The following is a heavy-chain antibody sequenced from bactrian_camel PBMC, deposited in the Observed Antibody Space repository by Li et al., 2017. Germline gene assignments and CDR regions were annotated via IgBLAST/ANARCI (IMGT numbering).Heavy chain of an antibody. J-gene: IGHJ4*01. Sequence: VQLVESGGGSVQAGDSLTLSCKIEKYPHSTHYMGWFRQAPGKKREGVAAIDVDVDATTSYANSVKGRFTTSRDNSRNTVYLQLNSLKTEDTAMYHCVQGVAAVSMVGIWGQGTQVTVS. CDR3: VQGVAAVSMVGI. CDR2: IDVDVDATT. CDR1: KYPHSTHY. V-gene: IGHV3S40*01. D-gene: IGHD7*01.